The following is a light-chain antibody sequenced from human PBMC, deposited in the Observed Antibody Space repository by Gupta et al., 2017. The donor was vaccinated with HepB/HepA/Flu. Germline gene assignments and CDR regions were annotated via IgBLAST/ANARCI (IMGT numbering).Light chain of an antibody. Sequence: QPVLTHSSSASASLGSSVKLTCTLSSGHSSYIIAWHQQQPGKAPRYLMKLEGSGSYNKGSGVPDRFSGSSAGADRDLTIANSQAEDEDDYYGETGDSKVFGGGTKLTVL. CDR2: LEGSGSY. CDR3: ETGDSKV. V-gene: IGLV4-60*03. CDR1: SGHSSYI. J-gene: IGLJ2*01.